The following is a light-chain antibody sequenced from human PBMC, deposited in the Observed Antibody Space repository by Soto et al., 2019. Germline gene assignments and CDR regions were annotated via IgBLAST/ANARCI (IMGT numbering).Light chain of an antibody. CDR1: QSVASRN. CDR2: GTS. J-gene: IGKJ1*01. V-gene: IGKV3-20*01. Sequence: IVLTQSPGTLSLSPGERATLSCRASQSVASRNLAWYQQKSGQAPSLLIYGTSSRAVHTPDRFSGSGSGTDFTLTISGLEPEDFAVYYCQHFGNSLWTFAQGTKVEI. CDR3: QHFGNSLWT.